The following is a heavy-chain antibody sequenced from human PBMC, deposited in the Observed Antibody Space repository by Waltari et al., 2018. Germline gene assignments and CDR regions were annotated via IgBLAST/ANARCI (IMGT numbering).Heavy chain of an antibody. CDR3: ARGAPRD. Sequence: EVQLVESGGGLMQPGGSLRLSCAASGFTVSNNYMSWVRQAPGKGLRWVSVIYSGGTTHYADSVKGLYTISRDNSKNTLYLTVTGLRAEDTAVYYCARGAPRDWGQGTLVTVSS. CDR1: GFTVSNNY. V-gene: IGHV3-53*01. CDR2: IYSGGTT. J-gene: IGHJ4*02.